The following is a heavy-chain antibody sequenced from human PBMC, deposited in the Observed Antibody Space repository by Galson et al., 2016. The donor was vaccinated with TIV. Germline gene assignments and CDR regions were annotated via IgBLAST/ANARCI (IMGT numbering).Heavy chain of an antibody. J-gene: IGHJ4*02. CDR3: AKDRGHYEALDS. CDR1: GFRFFDFE. D-gene: IGHD4-17*01. V-gene: IGHV3-23*01. Sequence: SLRLSCAAAGFRFFDFEMSWVRQAPGKGLEWVSGISAGATNTYYADSVGGRFTISRDNSNTILYLQMDRLQLEDTAVYFCAKDRGHYEALDSWVPGTLVTVSS. CDR2: ISAGATNT.